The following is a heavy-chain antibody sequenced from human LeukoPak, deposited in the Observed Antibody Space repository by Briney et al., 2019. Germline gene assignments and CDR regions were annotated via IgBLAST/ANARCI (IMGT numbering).Heavy chain of an antibody. CDR2: INIDGST. CDR1: GFTFRNYW. Sequence: GGSLRLSCAASGFTFRNYWVHWVRHAPGKGLVWVSRINIDGSTRYADSVEGRFTISRDNAKNTLYLQMNSLRAEDTAVYYCARAGGSGWFDPWGQGTLVTVSS. D-gene: IGHD3-10*01. CDR3: ARAGGSGWFDP. V-gene: IGHV3-74*01. J-gene: IGHJ5*02.